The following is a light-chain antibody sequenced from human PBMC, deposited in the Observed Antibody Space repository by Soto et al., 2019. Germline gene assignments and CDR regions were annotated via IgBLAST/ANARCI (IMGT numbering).Light chain of an antibody. CDR3: QQYNNWPAWT. J-gene: IGKJ1*01. CDR1: RSVDSH. CDR2: AAS. V-gene: IGKV3-15*01. Sequence: EIVLTQSPATLSLSPCERATLSSSASRSVDSHLAWYQQKPGQAPRLLIYAASTRATGIPARFSGSGSGTEFTLIISSLQSEDFAVYYCQQYNNWPAWTFGQGTKVDI.